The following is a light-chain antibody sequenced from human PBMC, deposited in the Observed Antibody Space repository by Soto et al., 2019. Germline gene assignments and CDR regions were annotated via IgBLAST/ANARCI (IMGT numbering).Light chain of an antibody. CDR2: DAS. CDR1: QSVSRY. J-gene: IGKJ1*01. CDR3: QQRTNWLGT. Sequence: EIVLTQSPVTLSLSPGERATLSCRASQSVSRYLAWYQQKPGQAPRLLIYDASNRATGVPARCSGSGSGTDFTLTINSLEPEDFAVYYCQQRTNWLGTFGQGTRVEIK. V-gene: IGKV3-11*01.